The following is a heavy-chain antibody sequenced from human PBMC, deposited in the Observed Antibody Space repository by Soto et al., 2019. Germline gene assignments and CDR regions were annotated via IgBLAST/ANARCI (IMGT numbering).Heavy chain of an antibody. V-gene: IGHV3-23*01. J-gene: IGHJ3*02. D-gene: IGHD3-10*01. CDR2: ISGSGGST. CDR3: AKAFGELFGAFDI. Sequence: EVQLLESGGGLVQPGGSLRLSCAASGFTFSSYAMNWVRQAPGKGLEWVSAISGSGGSTYYADSVKGRFTISRDNSKNTLDLQMNSLRAEDTAVYYCAKAFGELFGAFDIWGQGTMVTVSS. CDR1: GFTFSSYA.